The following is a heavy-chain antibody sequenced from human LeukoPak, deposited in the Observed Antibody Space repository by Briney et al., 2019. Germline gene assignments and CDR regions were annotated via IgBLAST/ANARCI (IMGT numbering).Heavy chain of an antibody. CDR2: VYYSGKT. CDR1: GGSISRSYYY. CDR3: ARGVPGSYTPRGYFDY. J-gene: IGHJ4*02. Sequence: PSETLSLTCTVSGGSISRSYYYWGWIRQPPGKGLEWVGSVYYSGKTFYSPSLESRVTISVDTSKNQFSLKLTSATAADTAVYYCARGVPGSYTPRGYFDYWGQGTLVTVSS. D-gene: IGHD1-26*01. V-gene: IGHV4-39*07.